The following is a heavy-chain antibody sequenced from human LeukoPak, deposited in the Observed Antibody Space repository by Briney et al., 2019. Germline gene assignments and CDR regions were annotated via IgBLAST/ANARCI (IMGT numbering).Heavy chain of an antibody. J-gene: IGHJ4*02. CDR2: ISGSGGST. CDR3: AKDVVSGDYSYFDY. V-gene: IGHV3-23*01. CDR1: GFTFSSYA. Sequence: GASLRLSCAASGFTFSSYAMSWVRQAPGKGLEWVSAISGSGGSTYYADSVKGRFTISRDNSKNTLYLQMNSLRAEDTAVYYCAKDVVSGDYSYFDYWGQGTRVTVSS. D-gene: IGHD4-17*01.